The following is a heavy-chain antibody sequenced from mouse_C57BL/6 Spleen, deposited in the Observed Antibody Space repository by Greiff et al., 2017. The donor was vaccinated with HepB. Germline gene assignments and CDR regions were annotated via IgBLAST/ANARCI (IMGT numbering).Heavy chain of an antibody. CDR2: IYPGDGAT. Sequence: VQLQQSGAELVKPGASVKISCKASGYAFSSYWMNWVKQRPGKGLEWIGQIYPGDGATNYNGKFKGKATLTADKSSSTAYMQLSRLTSEDSAVYFCALYGNYVENAMDYWGQGTSVTVSS. D-gene: IGHD2-1*01. J-gene: IGHJ4*01. CDR3: ALYGNYVENAMDY. CDR1: GYAFSSYW. V-gene: IGHV1-80*01.